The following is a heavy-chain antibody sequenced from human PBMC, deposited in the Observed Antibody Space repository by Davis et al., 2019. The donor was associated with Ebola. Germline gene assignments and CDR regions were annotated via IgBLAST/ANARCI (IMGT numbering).Heavy chain of an antibody. CDR2: ISYDGSNI. CDR3: AKDEAPRRSGRSWYGMDV. V-gene: IGHV3-30-3*01. D-gene: IGHD3-10*01. CDR1: GFTFGTYA. Sequence: PGGSLRLSCVASGFTFGTYAMHWVRQAPGKGLEWVAVISYDGSNIFYADSVKGRFTISRDHSKNTLYLQMNSLRTEDTALYYCAKDEAPRRSGRSWYGMDVWGSGTTVTVSS. J-gene: IGHJ6*04.